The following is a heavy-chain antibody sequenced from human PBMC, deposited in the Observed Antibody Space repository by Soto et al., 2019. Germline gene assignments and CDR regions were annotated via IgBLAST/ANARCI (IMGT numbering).Heavy chain of an antibody. CDR2: IYYSGST. J-gene: IGHJ5*02. V-gene: IGHV4-31*03. Sequence: SETLSLTCTVSGGSISSGGYYWSWIRQHPGKGLEWIGYIYYSGSTYYNPSLKSRVTISVDTSKNQFSLKLSSVTAADTAVYYCAREVSGYDMVACFDPWGQGTLVTVSS. D-gene: IGHD5-12*01. CDR3: AREVSGYDMVACFDP. CDR1: GGSISSGGYY.